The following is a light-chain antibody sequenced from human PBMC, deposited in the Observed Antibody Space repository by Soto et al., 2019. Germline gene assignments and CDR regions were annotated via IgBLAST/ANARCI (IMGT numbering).Light chain of an antibody. CDR3: CSYTSSSTLYV. CDR2: EVS. J-gene: IGLJ1*01. CDR1: SSDVGGFNY. Sequence: QSALTQPASVSGSPGQSITISCTGSSSDVGGFNYVSWYQQHPGNAPKLLIYEVSNRPSGVSGRFSASKSGNTASLTISGLQAEDEADYYCCSYTSSSTLYVFGTGTKLTVL. V-gene: IGLV2-14*03.